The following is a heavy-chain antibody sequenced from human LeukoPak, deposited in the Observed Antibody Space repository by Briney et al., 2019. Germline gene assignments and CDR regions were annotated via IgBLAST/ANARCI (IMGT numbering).Heavy chain of an antibody. J-gene: IGHJ4*02. CDR3: AKGGLHYHDSNPIGY. CDR1: GFTFSNYG. V-gene: IGHV3-30*18. CDR2: ISYDGNNK. Sequence: PGRSLRLSCAASGFTFSNYGMHWVRQAPGKGLEWVAAISYDGNNKNYADSVKGRFTISRDNSKNTLYLQMNSLRAEDTAVYYCAKGGLHYHDSNPIGYWGQGTLVTVSS. D-gene: IGHD3-22*01.